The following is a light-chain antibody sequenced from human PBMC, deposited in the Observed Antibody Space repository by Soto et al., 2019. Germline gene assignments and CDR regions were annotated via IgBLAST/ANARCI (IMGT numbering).Light chain of an antibody. CDR3: TSYATRRTFV. V-gene: IGLV2-14*01. CDR2: EVS. Sequence: QSVLTQPASVSGSPGQSITISCTGTSSDVGGYKYVSWYQQYPGKVPKLMIYEVSNRPSGVSNRFSGSQSGNTASLTISGLQAEDEAEYYCTSYATRRTFVFGTGTKVTVL. CDR1: SSDVGGYKY. J-gene: IGLJ1*01.